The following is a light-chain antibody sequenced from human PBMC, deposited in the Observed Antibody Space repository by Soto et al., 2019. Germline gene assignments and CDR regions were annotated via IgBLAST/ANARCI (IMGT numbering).Light chain of an antibody. CDR2: KAS. Sequence: DIQLTQSPSTLSASVGYRVTITCRSSQSILSWLAWYQQRPGKVPKLLIYKASTLESGVPSRFSGSGSGTEFTLTITSLQPDDFATYYCQQYFNYTSFGQGTKVDIK. CDR3: QQYFNYTS. J-gene: IGKJ1*01. CDR1: QSILSW. V-gene: IGKV1-5*03.